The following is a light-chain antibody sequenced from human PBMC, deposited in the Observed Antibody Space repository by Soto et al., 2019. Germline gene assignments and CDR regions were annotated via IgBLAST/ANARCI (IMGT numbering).Light chain of an antibody. CDR3: SSYTSSSTPFV. Sequence: QSALTKPASVSGSPGQSITISCTGTSSDVGGYNYVSWYQQHPGKAPKLMIYDVSNRPSGVSNRFSGSKSGNTASLTISGLQADDEADYYCSSYTSSSTPFVFGTGTKLTVL. CDR2: DVS. CDR1: SSDVGGYNY. J-gene: IGLJ1*01. V-gene: IGLV2-14*01.